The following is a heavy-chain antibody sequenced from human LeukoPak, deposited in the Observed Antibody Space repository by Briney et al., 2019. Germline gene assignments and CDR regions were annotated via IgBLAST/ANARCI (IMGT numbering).Heavy chain of an antibody. J-gene: IGHJ4*02. CDR1: GYIFTDYY. Sequence: AAVKVSCKASGYIFTDYYIHWVRQAPGQGLEWMGWINPNSGGTDYAQKFQGRVTMARDTSISTAYMELSSLTSDDTAVYYCSRGRADGYSGYDFGDYWGQGTLVTVSS. V-gene: IGHV1-2*02. CDR2: INPNSGGT. CDR3: SRGRADGYSGYDFGDY. D-gene: IGHD5-12*01.